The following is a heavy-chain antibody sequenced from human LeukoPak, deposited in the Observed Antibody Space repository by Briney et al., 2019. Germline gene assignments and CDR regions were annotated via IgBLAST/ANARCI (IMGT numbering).Heavy chain of an antibody. CDR1: GGSICSSSYY. CDR2: IYYSGST. D-gene: IGHD3-22*01. Sequence: PSETLSLTCTVSGGSICSSSYYWGWIRQPPGKGLEWIGSIYYSGSTYYNPSLKSRVTISVDTSKNQFSLKLSSVTAADTAVYYCARDSGDSSGYYYYYYGMDVWGQGTTVTVSS. V-gene: IGHV4-39*07. J-gene: IGHJ6*02. CDR3: ARDSGDSSGYYYYYYGMDV.